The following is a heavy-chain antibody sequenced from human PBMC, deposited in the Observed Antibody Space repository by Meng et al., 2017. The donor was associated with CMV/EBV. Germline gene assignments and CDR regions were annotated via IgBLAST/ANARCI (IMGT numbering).Heavy chain of an antibody. D-gene: IGHD1-26*01. CDR1: GGTFSSYA. CDR2: IIPILGIV. CDR3: ASRKWELLRGVAFDI. V-gene: IGHV1-69*10. Sequence: SVKVSCKASGGTFSSYAISWVRQAPGQGLEWMGGIIPILGIVNYAQKFQGRVTITADKSTSTAYMELSSLRSEDTAVYYCASRKWELLRGVAFDIWGQGTMVTVSS. J-gene: IGHJ3*02.